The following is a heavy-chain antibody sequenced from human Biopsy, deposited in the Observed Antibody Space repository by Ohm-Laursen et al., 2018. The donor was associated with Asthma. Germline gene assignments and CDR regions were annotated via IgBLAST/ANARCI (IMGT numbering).Heavy chain of an antibody. V-gene: IGHV4-39*01. CDR3: ARQKLAAAEGPFDL. Sequence: SETLSLTCAVSTGSISSNFYYWGWIRQPPGKGLEWVGSIHKNGIGYYKTSLKSRLTISVNTSNNQFSLKVTSVTAADTAVYYCARQKLAAAEGPFDLWGQGTMVTVSS. CDR1: TGSISSNFYY. J-gene: IGHJ3*01. CDR2: IHKNGIG. D-gene: IGHD6-13*01.